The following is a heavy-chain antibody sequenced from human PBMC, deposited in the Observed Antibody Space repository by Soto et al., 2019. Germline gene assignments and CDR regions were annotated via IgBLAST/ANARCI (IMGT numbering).Heavy chain of an antibody. V-gene: IGHV4-31*03. Sequence: QVQLQESGPGLVKPSQTLSLTCTVSGDSISFGGYYWSWIRQHPGKGLEWFWYIYYSGSTYYNPSLKSRVSISVDTFKNQFSLNLDSVTVADTALYYCARAMYVGDLLSPFDYWGQGTLVTVSS. D-gene: IGHD3-10*01. CDR3: ARAMYVGDLLSPFDY. CDR1: GDSISFGGYY. J-gene: IGHJ4*02. CDR2: IYYSGST.